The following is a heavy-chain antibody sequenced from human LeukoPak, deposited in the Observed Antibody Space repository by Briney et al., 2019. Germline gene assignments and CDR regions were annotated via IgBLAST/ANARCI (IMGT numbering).Heavy chain of an antibody. J-gene: IGHJ4*02. CDR2: INAGNGNT. D-gene: IGHD3-9*01. V-gene: IGHV1-3*01. CDR1: GYTFTSYA. Sequence: ASVKVSCKASGYTFTSYAMHWVRQAPGQRLEWMGWINAGNGNTKYSQKFQGRVTITRDTSASTAYMELSSLRSEDTAVYYCARGGYFDWLLYYFDYWGQGTLVTVSS. CDR3: ARGGYFDWLLYYFDY.